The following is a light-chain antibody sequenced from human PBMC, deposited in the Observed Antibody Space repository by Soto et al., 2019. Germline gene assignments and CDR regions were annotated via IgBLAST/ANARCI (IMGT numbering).Light chain of an antibody. V-gene: IGKV3-11*01. Sequence: EIVLTQSPATLSLSPGERATLSCRASQRVSSGYLAWYQQKPGQAPRLLISDASNRATGIPARFSGSGSGTDFTLTISSLESEDFAIYYCQQRNEWPLTFGQGTRLEIK. CDR1: QRVSSGY. CDR3: QQRNEWPLT. CDR2: DAS. J-gene: IGKJ5*01.